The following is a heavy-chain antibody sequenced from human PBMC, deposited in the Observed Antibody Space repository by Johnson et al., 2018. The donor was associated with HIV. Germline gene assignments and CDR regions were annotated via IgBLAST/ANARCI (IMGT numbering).Heavy chain of an antibody. V-gene: IGHV3-23*04. CDR1: GFSFSSYA. J-gene: IGHJ3*02. Sequence: VQLVESGGGLVQPGGSLRLSCAASGFSFSSYAMSWVRQAPGKGLEWVSAISGSGASTYYADSVKGRFTISRENAKNSLYLQMNSLRAGDTDVYYFARGAGYNFWSGYYAGRNAFDIWGQGTMVTVS. CDR2: ISGSGAST. D-gene: IGHD3-3*01. CDR3: ARGAGYNFWSGYYAGRNAFDI.